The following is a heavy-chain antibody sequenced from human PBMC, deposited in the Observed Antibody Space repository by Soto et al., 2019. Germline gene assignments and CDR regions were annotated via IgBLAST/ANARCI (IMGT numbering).Heavy chain of an antibody. CDR3: AKIVGYGDYDFWEYFDY. J-gene: IGHJ4*02. CDR2: ISYDGSNK. CDR1: GFTFSSYG. D-gene: IGHD4-17*01. Sequence: GGSLRLSCAASGFTFSSYGMHWVRQAPGKGLEWVAVISYDGSNKYYADSVKGRFTISRDNSKNTLYLQMNSLRAEDTAVYYCAKIVGYGDYDFWEYFDYWGQGTLVTVSS. V-gene: IGHV3-30*18.